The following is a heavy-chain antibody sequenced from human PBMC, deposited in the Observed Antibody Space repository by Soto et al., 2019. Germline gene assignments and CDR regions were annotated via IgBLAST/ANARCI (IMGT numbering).Heavy chain of an antibody. CDR1: DHY. CDR3: ARGSTYYGSGSYYYPDFDY. V-gene: IGHV3-72*01. J-gene: IGHJ4*02. CDR2: SKNAANSYTT. Sequence: DHYMEWVRQAPGKGLEWVGRSKNAANSYTTEYAASLRGRFTISRDDSRNSVYLQMNSLRIEDTAVYYCARGSTYYGSGSYYYPDFDYWGQGTVVTVSS. D-gene: IGHD3-10*01.